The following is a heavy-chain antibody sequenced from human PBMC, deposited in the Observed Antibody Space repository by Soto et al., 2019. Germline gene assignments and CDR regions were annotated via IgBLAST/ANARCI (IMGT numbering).Heavy chain of an antibody. V-gene: IGHV1-18*04. J-gene: IGHJ5*02. CDR3: GYYYGSGSWGLDP. CDR2: ISAYNGNT. CDR1: GYTFTSYC. D-gene: IGHD3-10*01. Sequence: ASVKVSCKASGYTFTSYCISWVRQAPGQGLEWMGWISAYNGNTNYAQKLQGRVTMTTDTSTSTAYMELRSLRSDDTAVYYCGYYYGSGSWGLDPWGQGTLVTVSS.